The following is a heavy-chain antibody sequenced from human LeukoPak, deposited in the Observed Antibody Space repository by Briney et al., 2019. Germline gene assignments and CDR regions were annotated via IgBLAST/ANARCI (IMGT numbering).Heavy chain of an antibody. CDR3: ARAPVLRYFDWLSYYFDY. V-gene: IGHV1-2*02. Sequence: ASVKVSCKASGYTFTAYYIHWVRQAPGQGLEWMGWINPNSGGTNYAQKFQGRVTMTRNTSISTAYMELSRLRSDDTAVYYCARAPVLRYFDWLSYYFDYWGQGTLVTVSS. J-gene: IGHJ4*02. CDR2: INPNSGGT. D-gene: IGHD3-9*01. CDR1: GYTFTAYY.